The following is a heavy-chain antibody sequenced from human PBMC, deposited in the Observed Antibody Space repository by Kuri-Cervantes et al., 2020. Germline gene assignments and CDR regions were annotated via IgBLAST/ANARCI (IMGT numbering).Heavy chain of an antibody. V-gene: IGHV3-30*05. Sequence: GESLKISCAASGFTFSNHGMHWVRQAPGKGLEWLAVISYDGSNKYYADSVKGRFTISRDSSKNTLYLQMNSLRAEDTAVYYCARRASSSDAFDIWGQGTMVTVSS. CDR3: ARRASSSDAFDI. CDR2: ISYDGSNK. J-gene: IGHJ3*02. D-gene: IGHD6-6*01. CDR1: GFTFSNHG.